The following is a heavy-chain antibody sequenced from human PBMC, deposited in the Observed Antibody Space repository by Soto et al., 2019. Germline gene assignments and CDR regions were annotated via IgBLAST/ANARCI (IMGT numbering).Heavy chain of an antibody. CDR2: ISGSGGST. CDR3: AKVGAVAGSYYYGMDV. Sequence: PGGSLRLSCAASGFTFSSYAMSWVRQAPGKGLEWVSAISGSGGSTYYADSVKGRFTISRDNSKNTLYLQMNSLRAEDTAVYYCAKVGAVAGSYYYGMDVWGQGTTVTVSS. J-gene: IGHJ6*02. CDR1: GFTFSSYA. D-gene: IGHD6-19*01. V-gene: IGHV3-23*01.